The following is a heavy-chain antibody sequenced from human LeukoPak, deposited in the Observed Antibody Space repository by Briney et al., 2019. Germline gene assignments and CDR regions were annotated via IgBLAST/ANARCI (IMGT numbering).Heavy chain of an antibody. V-gene: IGHV3-23*01. D-gene: IGHD6-6*01. CDR1: GFTFSSYA. Sequence: GGSLRLSCAASGFTFSSYAMSWVRQAPGKGLEWVSATSGSGDSTYYADSVKGRFTISRDNSKNTLYLQMNSLRAEDTAVYYCAKRGPGSIALYYFDYWGQGTLVTVSS. J-gene: IGHJ4*02. CDR3: AKRGPGSIALYYFDY. CDR2: TSGSGDST.